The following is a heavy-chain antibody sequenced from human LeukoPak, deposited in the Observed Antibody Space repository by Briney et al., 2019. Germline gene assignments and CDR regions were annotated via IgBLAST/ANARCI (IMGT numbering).Heavy chain of an antibody. Sequence: ASVKVSCKASGYTLTGYYMHWVRQAPGQGLEWMGWINPNSGGTNYAQRFQGRVTMTRDTSISTAYMELSRLRSDDTAVYYCASYSSGWTLFDYWGQGTLVTVSS. CDR3: ASYSSGWTLFDY. D-gene: IGHD6-19*01. V-gene: IGHV1-2*02. J-gene: IGHJ4*02. CDR2: INPNSGGT. CDR1: GYTLTGYY.